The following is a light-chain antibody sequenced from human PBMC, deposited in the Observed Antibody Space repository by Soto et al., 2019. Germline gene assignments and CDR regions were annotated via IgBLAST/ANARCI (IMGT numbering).Light chain of an antibody. CDR3: QSYDSSLSGVV. CDR2: DNS. J-gene: IGLJ2*01. Sequence: QSVLTQPRSVSGAPGQRVTISCTGSSSNIGAGYDVHWYQQLPGTAPKLLIYDNSNRPSGVPDRFSGSKSGTSASLAITGLQDEDEADYYCQSYDSSLSGVVFGGGTQLTVL. V-gene: IGLV1-40*01. CDR1: SSNIGAGYD.